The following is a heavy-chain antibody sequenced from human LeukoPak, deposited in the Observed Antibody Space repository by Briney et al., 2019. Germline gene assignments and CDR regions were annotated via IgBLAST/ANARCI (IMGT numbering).Heavy chain of an antibody. CDR1: GFTFISYS. J-gene: IGHJ6*03. D-gene: IGHD3-16*01. CDR2: ISSSSSYI. Sequence: PGGSLRLSCAASGFTFISYSMNWVRQAPGKGLEWVSSISSSSSYIYYADSVKGRFTISIDNAKNSLYLQMNSLRAEDTAVYYCARERGNYMDVWGKGTTVTVSS. CDR3: ARERGNYMDV. V-gene: IGHV3-21*01.